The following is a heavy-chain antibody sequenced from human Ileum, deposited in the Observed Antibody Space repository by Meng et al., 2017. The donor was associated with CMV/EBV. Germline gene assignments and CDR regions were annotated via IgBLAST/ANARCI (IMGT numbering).Heavy chain of an antibody. CDR2: IKQDGSEK. CDR1: DFTFSSYW. D-gene: IGHD3/OR15-3a*01. Sequence: GESLKISCVASDFTFSSYWMSWVRQPPGKGLEWVANIKQDGSEKYYVDSVKGRFTISRDNAKNSLYLQMNSLRADDTALYYCARGDFGGLEVLYWGQGTRVTGSS. J-gene: IGHJ4*02. V-gene: IGHV3-7*01. CDR3: ARGDFGGLEVLY.